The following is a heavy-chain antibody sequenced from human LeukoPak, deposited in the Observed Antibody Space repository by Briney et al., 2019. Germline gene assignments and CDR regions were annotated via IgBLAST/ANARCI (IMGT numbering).Heavy chain of an antibody. Sequence: GGSLRLSCAASGFTFSSYEMNWVRQAPGKGLEWVSYISSSGSTIYYADSVKGRFTISRDNAKNSLYLQMNSLRAEDTAVYYCARREFSSSSVSGAFDIWGQGTMVTVSS. CDR1: GFTFSSYE. CDR2: ISSSGSTI. D-gene: IGHD6-13*01. J-gene: IGHJ3*02. CDR3: ARREFSSSSVSGAFDI. V-gene: IGHV3-48*03.